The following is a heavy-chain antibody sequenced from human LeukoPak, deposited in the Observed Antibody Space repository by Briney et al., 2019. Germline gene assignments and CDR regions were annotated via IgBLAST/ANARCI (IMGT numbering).Heavy chain of an antibody. J-gene: IGHJ4*02. V-gene: IGHV4-39*01. CDR2: IYYSGST. D-gene: IGHD6-13*01. CDR3: ARHAGGIAAAGTRPFDY. CDR1: GGSISSYY. Sequence: ASETLSLTCTVSGGSISSYYRGWIRQPPGKGLEWIGSIYYSGSTYYNPSLKSRVTMSVDTSKNQFSLKLSSVTAADTAVYYCARHAGGIAAAGTRPFDYWGQGTLVTVSS.